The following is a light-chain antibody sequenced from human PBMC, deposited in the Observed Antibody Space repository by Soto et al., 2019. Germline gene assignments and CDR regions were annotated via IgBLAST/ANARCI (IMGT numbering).Light chain of an antibody. CDR2: KAS. CDR1: QSISSW. V-gene: IGKV1-5*03. J-gene: IGKJ2*01. CDR3: QQYNSYRYT. Sequence: DIQMTQSPSTLSASVGDRVTITCRASQSISSWLVWYQQKPGKAPKLLIYKASSLESGVPSRFSGSGSGTAFTLTISSLQPDDFATYYCQQYNSYRYTFGQGTKLEIK.